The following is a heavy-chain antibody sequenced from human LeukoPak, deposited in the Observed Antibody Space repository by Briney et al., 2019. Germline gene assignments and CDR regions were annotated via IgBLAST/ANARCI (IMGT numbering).Heavy chain of an antibody. J-gene: IGHJ4*02. CDR3: ARGIFGVYYFDY. CDR2: MNPNSGNT. D-gene: IGHD3-3*01. V-gene: IGHV1-8*01. Sequence: GASLKVSPKASGYTFPSYDINWVRQATGQGLEWMGWMNPNSGNTGYAQEFQGRVTMTRDTSISTAYMELSSLRSEDTAVYYCARGIFGVYYFDYWGQGTLVTVSS. CDR1: GYTFPSYD.